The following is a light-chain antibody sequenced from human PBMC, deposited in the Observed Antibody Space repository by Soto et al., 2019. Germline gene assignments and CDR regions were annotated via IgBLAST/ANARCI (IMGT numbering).Light chain of an antibody. J-gene: IGLJ1*01. CDR1: SSDIGGYNY. CDR2: EVS. Sequence: QSALTQPASVSGSPGQSITISCTGTSSDIGGYNYVSWYQQHPGKAPKLMIYEVSNRPSGVSNRFSGSKSGNTASLTISGLLAEDEADYYCSSYAGSYTFYVFGTGTKVTVL. CDR3: SSYAGSYTFYV. V-gene: IGLV2-14*01.